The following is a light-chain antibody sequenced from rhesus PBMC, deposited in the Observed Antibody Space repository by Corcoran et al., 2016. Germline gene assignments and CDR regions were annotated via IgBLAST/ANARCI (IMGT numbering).Light chain of an antibody. V-gene: IGLV2-32*02. CDR2: EVS. CDR1: SSDIGAYNY. Sequence: QAALTQPRAVSGSPGQSVTISCTGTSSDIGAYNYVSWYRQLPATAPKLMISEVSKRPSGVSARFSGSKSGNTASLTISGLQAEDEDDYYCSSYAGNNIYIFGDGTRLTVL. J-gene: IGLJ1*01. CDR3: SSYAGNNIYI.